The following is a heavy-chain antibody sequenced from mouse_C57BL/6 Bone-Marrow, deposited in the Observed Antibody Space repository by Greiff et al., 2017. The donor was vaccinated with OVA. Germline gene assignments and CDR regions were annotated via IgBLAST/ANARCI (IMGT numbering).Heavy chain of an antibody. CDR3: TTYLYMVTTRRNAMDY. J-gene: IGHJ4*01. CDR2: IDPENGDT. Sequence: EVQLQQSGAELVRPGASVKLSCTASGFNIKDDYMHWVKQRPEQGLEWIGWIDPENGDTEYASKFQGKATITADTSSNTAYLQLSSLTSEDTAVYYCTTYLYMVTTRRNAMDYWGQGTSVTVSS. CDR1: GFNIKDDY. V-gene: IGHV14-4*01. D-gene: IGHD2-2*01.